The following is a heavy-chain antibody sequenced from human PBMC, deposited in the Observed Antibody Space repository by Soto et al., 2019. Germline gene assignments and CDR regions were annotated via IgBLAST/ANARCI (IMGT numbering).Heavy chain of an antibody. Sequence: QAQLVESGGGVVQPGRSLRLSCAASGFTFSSYAMHWVRQAPGKGLEWVAFISYDGSSKFYADSVKGRFTISRDNSKNTLDLQMNSLSVEDTALYYCATERDSFDYWGQGTLVTVSS. J-gene: IGHJ4*02. V-gene: IGHV3-30-3*01. CDR2: ISYDGSSK. CDR3: ATERDSFDY. CDR1: GFTFSSYA.